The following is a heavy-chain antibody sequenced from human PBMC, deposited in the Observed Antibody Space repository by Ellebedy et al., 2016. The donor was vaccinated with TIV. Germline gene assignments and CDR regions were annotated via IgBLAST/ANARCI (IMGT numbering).Heavy chain of an antibody. CDR1: GFTVRSNS. Sequence: GESLKISCAASGFTVRSNSMSWVRQAPGKGLEWVSVIETGGNTYYADSVKGRFTIPRDNSKDKLYLQMNSLRAEDTAVYYCARDYASGWGQGTLVTVSS. CDR3: ARDYASG. CDR2: IETGGNT. D-gene: IGHD3-16*01. V-gene: IGHV3-53*01. J-gene: IGHJ4*02.